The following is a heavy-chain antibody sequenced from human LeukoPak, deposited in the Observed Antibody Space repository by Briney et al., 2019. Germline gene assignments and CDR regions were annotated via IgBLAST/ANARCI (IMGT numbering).Heavy chain of an antibody. CDR3: ANDVVYSSGWYLNSDDAFDI. D-gene: IGHD6-19*01. CDR2: ISGSGGST. Sequence: GGSLRLSCAASGFTFSSYAMSWGRHAPGKGREWVSAISGSGGSTYYADSVKGRFTISRDNTKTTLYLQMNSLRAEDPAVYYCANDVVYSSGWYLNSDDAFDIWGQGTMVTVSS. J-gene: IGHJ3*02. CDR1: GFTFSSYA. V-gene: IGHV3-23*01.